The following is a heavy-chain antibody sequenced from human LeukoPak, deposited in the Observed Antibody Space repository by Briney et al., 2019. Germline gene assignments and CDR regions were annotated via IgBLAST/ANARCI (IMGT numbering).Heavy chain of an antibody. CDR3: ARHGGTRITLVEVYYFDS. J-gene: IGHJ4*02. D-gene: IGHD4-11*01. V-gene: IGHV4-39*01. Sequence: SETLSLTCSVSGGSITSSSYYWGWIRQPPEKGLEWIGSIYYTGGTNYSPSLKSRVTMFVDTSKNQFSLKLSSVTAADMAVYYCARHGGTRITLVEVYYFDSWGQGNLVTVSS. CDR1: GGSITSSSYY. CDR2: IYYTGGT.